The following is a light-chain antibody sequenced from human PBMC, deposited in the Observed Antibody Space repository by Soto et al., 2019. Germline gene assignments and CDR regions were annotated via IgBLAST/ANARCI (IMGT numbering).Light chain of an antibody. Sequence: QAALTQPASVSGSPGQSITISFTGTRSDVGGYNYVSWYQQHPGKAPKLMIYDVNNRPSGVSNRFSGSKSDNTASLTISGLQAEDEADYYCCSYTSSNTVLFGGGTKLTVL. CDR2: DVN. CDR1: RSDVGGYNY. V-gene: IGLV2-14*01. CDR3: CSYTSSNTVL. J-gene: IGLJ2*01.